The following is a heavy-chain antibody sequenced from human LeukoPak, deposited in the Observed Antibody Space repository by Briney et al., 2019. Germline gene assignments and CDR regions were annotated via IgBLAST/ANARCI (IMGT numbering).Heavy chain of an antibody. CDR3: AKVAKYYYGSETYYFFEH. J-gene: IGHJ4*02. V-gene: IGHV3-21*01. Sequence: GGSLRLSCAASGFTFSSYSMNWVRQAPGKGLEWVSSISSSSSYIYYADSVKGRFTISRDNAKNSVYLQMNSLRVEDTAVYYCAKVAKYYYGSETYYFFEHWGQGTPVTASS. CDR1: GFTFSSYS. CDR2: ISSSSSYI. D-gene: IGHD3-10*01.